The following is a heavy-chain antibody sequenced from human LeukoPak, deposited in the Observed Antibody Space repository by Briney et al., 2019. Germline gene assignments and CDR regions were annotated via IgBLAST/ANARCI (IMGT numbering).Heavy chain of an antibody. V-gene: IGHV1-58*02. CDR2: IVVGSGNT. CDR1: GFTFTSSA. Sequence: SVKVSCKASGFTFTSSAMQWVRQARGQRLEWIGWIVVGSGNTNYAQKFQERVTITRDMSTSTAYMEPSSLRSEDTAVYYCAGGGSYLDFDYWGQGTLVTVSS. J-gene: IGHJ4*02. CDR3: AGGGSYLDFDY. D-gene: IGHD1-26*01.